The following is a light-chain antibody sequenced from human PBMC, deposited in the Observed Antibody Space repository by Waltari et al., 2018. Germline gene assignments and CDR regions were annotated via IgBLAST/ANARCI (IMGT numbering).Light chain of an antibody. CDR3: CSYAGRYKLI. CDR1: SSDVGGYAW. J-gene: IGLJ2*01. V-gene: IGLV2-11*01. CDR2: DVT. Sequence: QSVLTQPRSVSGSPGQSVTISCTGTSSDVGGYAWVPWYQQYPGKAPKLILYDVTKRPSGVPDRFSGSKSGNTASLTISGLQADDEADYYCCSYAGRYKLIFGGGSTLTVL.